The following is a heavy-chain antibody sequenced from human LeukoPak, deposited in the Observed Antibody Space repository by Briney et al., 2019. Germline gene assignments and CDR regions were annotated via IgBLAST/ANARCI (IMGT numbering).Heavy chain of an antibody. V-gene: IGHV1-18*01. D-gene: IGHD4-23*01. J-gene: IGHJ3*01. CDR3: ARDMNTRVTPISYAFDL. Sequence: ASVKVSCKTSGYTFTSYGLSWVRQAPGQGLEWMGWISANSGNTNYAQKLQGRVTMTTDTSTSTAYMELRSPRSDDTAVYYCARDMNTRVTPISYAFDLWGQGTMVTVST. CDR1: GYTFTSYG. CDR2: ISANSGNT.